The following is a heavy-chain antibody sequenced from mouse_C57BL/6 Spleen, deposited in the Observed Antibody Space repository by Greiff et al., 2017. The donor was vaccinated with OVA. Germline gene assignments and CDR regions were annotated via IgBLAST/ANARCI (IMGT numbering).Heavy chain of an antibody. D-gene: IGHD1-1*01. V-gene: IGHV1-69*01. CDR2: SDPSDSYT. Sequence: VQLQQSGAELVMPGASVKLSCKASGYTFTSYWMHWVKQRPGQGLGWIGESDPSDSYTNYNEKFKGKSTLTVDKSSSTAYMQLSSLTSEDSAVYYCAVITTVVARYFDVWGTGTTVTVSS. CDR3: AVITTVVARYFDV. J-gene: IGHJ1*03. CDR1: GYTFTSYW.